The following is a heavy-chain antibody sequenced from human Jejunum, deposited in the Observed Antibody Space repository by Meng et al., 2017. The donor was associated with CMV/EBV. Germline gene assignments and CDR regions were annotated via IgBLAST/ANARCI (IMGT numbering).Heavy chain of an antibody. D-gene: IGHD1-26*01. J-gene: IGHJ4*02. CDR1: GGSVHNYD. V-gene: IGHV4-4*07. Sequence: QVHLQESSPVRVKPSETLSLSCTVSGGSVHNYDWRLIRESAGKELEWIGRFYSSDIYTYHPSLASHVTMSLDTSKNQFSLNLRSVTAADTDTYYCARGPGASTREGFDYWGLETLVTVSS. CDR3: ARGPGASTREGFDY. CDR2: FYSSDIY.